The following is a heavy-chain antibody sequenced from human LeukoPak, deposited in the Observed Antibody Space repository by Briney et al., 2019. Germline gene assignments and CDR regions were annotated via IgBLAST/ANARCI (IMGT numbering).Heavy chain of an antibody. V-gene: IGHV6-1*01. CDR1: GDSVSSKNAA. J-gene: IGHJ5*02. Sequence: SQTLSLTCAISGDSVSSKNAAWNWIRQSPSRGLEWLGRTYYRSKWYNDYAVSVKSRITINPDTSKNQFSLQLDSVTPEDTAVYYCARDLGYCTGTSCSHYWLDPWGQGTLVTVSS. CDR3: ARDLGYCTGTSCSHYWLDP. D-gene: IGHD2-2*01. CDR2: TYYRSKWYN.